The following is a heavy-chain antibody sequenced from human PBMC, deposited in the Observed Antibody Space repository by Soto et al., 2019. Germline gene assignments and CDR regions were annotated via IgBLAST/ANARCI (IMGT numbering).Heavy chain of an antibody. J-gene: IGHJ6*02. CDR2: IYYSGST. CDR1: GGSISSGGYY. Sequence: QVQLQESGPGLVKPSQTLSLTCTVSGGSISSGGYYWSWIRQHPGKGLEWIGYIYYSGSTYYNPSLKSRVTISVDTSKNQFSLKLSSVTAADTAVYYCARTYGDYARGYYYYYGMDVWGQGTTVTVSS. CDR3: ARTYGDYARGYYYYYGMDV. D-gene: IGHD4-17*01. V-gene: IGHV4-31*03.